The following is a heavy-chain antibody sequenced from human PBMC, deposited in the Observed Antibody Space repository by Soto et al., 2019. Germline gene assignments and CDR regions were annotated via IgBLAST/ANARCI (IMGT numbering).Heavy chain of an antibody. J-gene: IGHJ5*02. Sequence: PGEALKISCKGSGYSFTSYWIGGVREMPGKGLEWMGIISPGGSDTRYSQSFQGQVTISADKSITTAYLQWSSLKASDTAMYYCARRDRATGWFDPWGQGTLVTVSS. CDR2: ISPGGSDT. CDR3: ARRDRATGWFDP. V-gene: IGHV5-51*01. D-gene: IGHD4-4*01. CDR1: GYSFTSYW.